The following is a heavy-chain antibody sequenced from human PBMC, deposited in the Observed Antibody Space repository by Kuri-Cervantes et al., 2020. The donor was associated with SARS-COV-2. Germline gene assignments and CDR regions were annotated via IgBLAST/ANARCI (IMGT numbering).Heavy chain of an antibody. CDR3: AKDPHGIVVVVAAIDQ. D-gene: IGHD2-15*01. Sequence: GGSLRLSCAASGFTFSSYGMHWVRQAPGKGLEWVALISYDGSNKYYADSVKGRFTISRDNSKNTLYLQMDRLRPDDTAVYYCAKDPHGIVVVVAAIDQWGQGTLVTVSS. CDR1: GFTFSSYG. CDR2: ISYDGSNK. J-gene: IGHJ4*02. V-gene: IGHV3-30*18.